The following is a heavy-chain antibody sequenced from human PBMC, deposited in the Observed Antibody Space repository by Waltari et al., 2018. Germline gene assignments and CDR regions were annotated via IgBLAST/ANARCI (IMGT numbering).Heavy chain of an antibody. J-gene: IGHJ5*02. CDR2: IYYSGSN. CDR3: ARIQWSAVAGWFDP. Sequence: QLQLQESGPGLVKPSETLSLTCTVSGGSISSSSYYWGWIRQPPGKGLEWIGSIYYSGSNYYNPALKSRVTISVDTSKNQFALKLSSVTAADTAVYYCARIQWSAVAGWFDPWGQGTLVTVSS. D-gene: IGHD3-3*01. V-gene: IGHV4-39*01. CDR1: GGSISSSSYY.